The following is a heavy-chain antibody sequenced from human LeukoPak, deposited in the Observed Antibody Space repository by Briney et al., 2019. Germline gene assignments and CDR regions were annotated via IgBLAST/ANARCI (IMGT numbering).Heavy chain of an antibody. D-gene: IGHD5-18*01. V-gene: IGHV4-59*08. Sequence: SETLSLTCTVSGGSISSYYWSWIRQPPGKGLEWIGYIYYSGATNYNPSLNSRVTISVDTSKNQFSLKLSSVTAADTAVYYCASSGYSYGTFDYWGQGTLVTVSS. CDR3: ASSGYSYGTFDY. J-gene: IGHJ4*02. CDR1: GGSISSYY. CDR2: IYYSGAT.